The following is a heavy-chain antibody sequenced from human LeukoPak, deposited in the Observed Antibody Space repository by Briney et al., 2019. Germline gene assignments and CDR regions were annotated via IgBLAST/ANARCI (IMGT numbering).Heavy chain of an antibody. CDR3: ARVRQVYDSSGYWRGGFFDY. Sequence: SETLSLTCTVSGGSISSYYWSWIRQPPGKGLEWIGYIYYSGSTHYNPSLKSRVTISVDTSKNQFSLKLSSVTAADTAVYYCARVRQVYDSSGYWRGGFFDYWGQGTLVTVSS. CDR1: GGSISSYY. J-gene: IGHJ4*02. D-gene: IGHD3-22*01. CDR2: IYYSGST. V-gene: IGHV4-59*01.